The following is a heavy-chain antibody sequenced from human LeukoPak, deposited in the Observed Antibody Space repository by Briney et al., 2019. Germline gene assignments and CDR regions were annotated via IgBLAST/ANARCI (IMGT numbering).Heavy chain of an antibody. CDR3: ARLLSSRNYDFWSGYLDEGGNFDY. CDR1: GGSISSSSYY. J-gene: IGHJ4*02. D-gene: IGHD3-3*01. V-gene: IGHV4-39*01. Sequence: SETLSLTCTVSGGSISSSSYYWGWIRQPPGKGLEWIGSIYYSGSTYYNPSLKSRVTISVDTSKNQFSLKLSPVTAADTAVYYCARLLSSRNYDFWSGYLDEGGNFDYWGQGTLVTVSS. CDR2: IYYSGST.